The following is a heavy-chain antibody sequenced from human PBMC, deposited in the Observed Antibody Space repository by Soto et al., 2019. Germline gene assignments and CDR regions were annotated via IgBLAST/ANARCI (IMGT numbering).Heavy chain of an antibody. J-gene: IGHJ4*01. CDR1: GGSISSSSYY. CDR2: IYYSGST. CDR3: GRLNRYYFDSSGYGPIGY. D-gene: IGHD3-22*01. Sequence: KASETLSLTCTVSGGSISSSSYYWGWIRQPPGKGLEWIGSIYYSGSTYYNPSLKSRVTISVDTSKNQFSLKLSSVTAADTAVYYCGRLNRYYFDSSGYGPIGYWGQGTLVTVSS. V-gene: IGHV4-39*01.